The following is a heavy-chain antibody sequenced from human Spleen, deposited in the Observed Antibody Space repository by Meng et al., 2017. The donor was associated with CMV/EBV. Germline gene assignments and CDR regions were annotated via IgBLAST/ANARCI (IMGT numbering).Heavy chain of an antibody. Sequence: ASVKVSCKASGYTFTSYGISWVRQAPGQGLEWMGWISAYNGNTNYAQKLQGRVTMTTDTSTSTAYMELRSLRSDDTAVYYCARAMVRGVIMPFPFDYWGQGTLVTVSS. CDR1: GYTFTSYG. CDR2: ISAYNGNT. V-gene: IGHV1-18*01. CDR3: ARAMVRGVIMPFPFDY. J-gene: IGHJ4*02. D-gene: IGHD3-10*01.